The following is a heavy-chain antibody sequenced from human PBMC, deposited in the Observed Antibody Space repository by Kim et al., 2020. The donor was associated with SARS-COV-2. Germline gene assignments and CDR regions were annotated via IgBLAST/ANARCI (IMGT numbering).Heavy chain of an antibody. V-gene: IGHV1-69*13. Sequence: SVKVSCRASGGTFSSYAISWVRQAPGQGLEWMGGIIPIFGTANYAQKFQGRVTITADESTSTAYMELSSLRSEDTAVYYCARVSRYGSGMYYFDYWGQGTLVTVSS. D-gene: IGHD3-10*01. J-gene: IGHJ4*02. CDR1: GGTFSSYA. CDR3: ARVSRYGSGMYYFDY. CDR2: IIPIFGTA.